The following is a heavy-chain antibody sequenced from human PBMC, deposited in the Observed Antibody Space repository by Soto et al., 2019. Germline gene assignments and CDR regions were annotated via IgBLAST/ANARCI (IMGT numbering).Heavy chain of an antibody. Sequence: EVQLVESGGGLVQPGRSLRLSCAASGFTFDDYAMHWVRQAPGKGLEWVSGISWNSGSIGYADSVKGRFTISRDNAKNSLYLQMNSLRAEDTALYYCALRDDWVGDYYYYYGMDVWGQGTTVTVSS. V-gene: IGHV3-9*01. D-gene: IGHD3-16*01. CDR2: ISWNSGSI. CDR3: ALRDDWVGDYYYYYGMDV. CDR1: GFTFDDYA. J-gene: IGHJ6*02.